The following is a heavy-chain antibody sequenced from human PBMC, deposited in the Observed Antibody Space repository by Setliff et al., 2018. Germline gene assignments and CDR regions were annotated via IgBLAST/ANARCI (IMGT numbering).Heavy chain of an antibody. Sequence: GGSLRLSCAASGFTFSTYTMNWVRQAPGKGLEWVSSIDTSSSYIYYADSVKGRFTIYRDNDKNSMYLQMNSLRAEDTAVYYCVRARTTNYDFWSGLNAFDIWGQGTMVTVSS. D-gene: IGHD3-3*01. J-gene: IGHJ3*02. V-gene: IGHV3-21*04. CDR2: IDTSSSYI. CDR1: GFTFSTYT. CDR3: VRARTTNYDFWSGLNAFDI.